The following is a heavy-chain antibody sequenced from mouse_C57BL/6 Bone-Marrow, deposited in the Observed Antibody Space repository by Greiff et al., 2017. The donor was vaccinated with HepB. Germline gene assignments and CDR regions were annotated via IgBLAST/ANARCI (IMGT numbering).Heavy chain of an antibody. CDR3: ARRDIGSNWYFDV. V-gene: IGHV5-12*01. CDR1: GFTFSDYY. J-gene: IGHJ1*03. D-gene: IGHD2-14*01. CDR2: ISNGGGSS. Sequence: EVQVVESGGGLVQPGGSLKLSCAASGFTFSDYYMYWVRQTPEKRLEWVAYISNGGGSSYYPDTVKGRFTISRDNAKNTLYLQMSRLKSEDTAMYYCARRDIGSNWYFDVWGTGTTVTVSS.